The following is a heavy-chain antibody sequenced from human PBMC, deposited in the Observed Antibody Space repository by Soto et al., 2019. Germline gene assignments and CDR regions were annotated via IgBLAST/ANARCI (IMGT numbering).Heavy chain of an antibody. Sequence: QVQLVQSGAEVKKPGASVKVSCKASGYTFTSYAMHWVRKAPGQRLEWMGWINAGNGNTKYSQKFQGRVTITRDTSASTAYMELSSLRSEDTAVYYCARDYITIFGVGPTKNWGQGTLVTVSS. J-gene: IGHJ4*02. D-gene: IGHD3-3*01. V-gene: IGHV1-3*01. CDR3: ARDYITIFGVGPTKN. CDR1: GYTFTSYA. CDR2: INAGNGNT.